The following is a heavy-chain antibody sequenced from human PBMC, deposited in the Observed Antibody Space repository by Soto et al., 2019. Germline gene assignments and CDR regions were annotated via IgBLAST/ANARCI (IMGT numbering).Heavy chain of an antibody. CDR3: ARVMAAGGDYNYFGMDV. CDR1: GGSISSGGYY. J-gene: IGHJ6*02. D-gene: IGHD4-17*01. CDR2: IYYSGST. V-gene: IGHV4-31*03. Sequence: QVQLQESGPGLVKPSQTLSLTCTVSGGSISSGGYYWSWIRQHPGKGLDGIAYIYYSGSTYYNPSLKSRVTISVDTSKNQFSLRLRSVTAADTALYYCARVMAAGGDYNYFGMDVWGQGTTVTVS.